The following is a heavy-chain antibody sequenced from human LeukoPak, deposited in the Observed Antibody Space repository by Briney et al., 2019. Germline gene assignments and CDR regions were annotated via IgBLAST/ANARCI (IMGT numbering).Heavy chain of an antibody. CDR3: ARSITSSWYGDFQH. CDR2: IYYSGST. CDR1: GGSMSGYF. Sequence: PSETLSLTCTVSGGSMSGYFWSWIRQPPAKGLEWIGYIYYSGSTNYNPSLKSRVTISVDTSKNQFSLKLSSVTAADTAVYYCARSITSSWYGDFQHWGQGTLVTVSS. D-gene: IGHD6-13*01. J-gene: IGHJ1*01. V-gene: IGHV4-59*01.